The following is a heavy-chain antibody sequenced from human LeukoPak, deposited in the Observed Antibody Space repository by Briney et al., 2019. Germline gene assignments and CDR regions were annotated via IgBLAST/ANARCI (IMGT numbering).Heavy chain of an antibody. CDR2: IGTAGDT. CDR1: GFTFSSYD. D-gene: IGHD3-9*01. CDR3: ARGTDILTGSDNWFDP. V-gene: IGHV3-13*01. Sequence: GGSLRLSCAASGFTFSSYDMHWVRQATGKGLEWVSAIGTAGDTYYPGSVKGRFTISRENAKNSLYLKMNSLRAGGTAVYYGARGTDILTGSDNWFDPWGQGTLVTLSS. J-gene: IGHJ5*02.